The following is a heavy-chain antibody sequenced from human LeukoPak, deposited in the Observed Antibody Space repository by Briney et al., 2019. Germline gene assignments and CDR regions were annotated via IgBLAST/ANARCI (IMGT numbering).Heavy chain of an antibody. V-gene: IGHV4-59*12. CDR3: ARDSYGDYYYYYYMDV. CDR1: GGSISSYY. J-gene: IGHJ6*03. Sequence: SSETLSLTCTASGGSISSYYWSWIRQPPGKGLEWIGYIHYSGSTNYNPSLKSRVTMSVDTSKNQFSLKLSSVTAADTAVYYCARDSYGDYYYYYYMDVWGKGTTVTISS. CDR2: IHYSGST. D-gene: IGHD4-17*01.